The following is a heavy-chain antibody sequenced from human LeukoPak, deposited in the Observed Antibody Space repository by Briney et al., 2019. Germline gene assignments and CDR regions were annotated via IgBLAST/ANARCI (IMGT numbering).Heavy chain of an antibody. D-gene: IGHD4-17*01. V-gene: IGHV4-4*07. Sequence: TPSETLSLTCTVSGGSLSSYYWSWIRQPAGKGLEWIGRIYSSGSTNYNPSLKSRVTMSVDTSKNQFSLNLSSVTVADTAVYYCVREGRYGDYEGYWGQGTLVTVSS. CDR3: VREGRYGDYEGY. CDR1: GGSLSSYY. J-gene: IGHJ4*02. CDR2: IYSSGST.